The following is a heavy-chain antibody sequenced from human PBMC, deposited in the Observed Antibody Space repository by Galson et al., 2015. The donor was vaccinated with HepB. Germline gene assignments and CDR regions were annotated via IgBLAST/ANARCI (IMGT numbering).Heavy chain of an antibody. V-gene: IGHV7-4-1*02. CDR2: IDTNTGNP. Sequence: SVKVSCKASGYIFTKYTINWVRQAPGQGLEWMGWIDTNTGNPTYAQCFTGRFVFSLDTSVSTAYLQISSLKAEDTAVYYCARDGFGAVIATYNWFDPWGQGTLVTVSS. CDR1: GYIFTKYT. J-gene: IGHJ5*02. D-gene: IGHD3-3*01. CDR3: ARDGFGAVIATYNWFDP.